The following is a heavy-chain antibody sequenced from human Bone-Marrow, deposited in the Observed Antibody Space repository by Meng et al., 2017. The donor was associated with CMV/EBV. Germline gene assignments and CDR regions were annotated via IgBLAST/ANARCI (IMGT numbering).Heavy chain of an antibody. D-gene: IGHD6-13*01. Sequence: ASVKVSCKASGYTFTSYYMHWVRQAPGQGLEWMGIINPSGGSTSYAQKFQGRVTMTRDTSTSTVYMELSSLRSEDTAGYYCAVRGSWFKGPIDYWGQGTLVTVSS. CDR3: AVRGSWFKGPIDY. J-gene: IGHJ4*02. CDR2: INPSGGST. V-gene: IGHV1-46*01. CDR1: GYTFTSYY.